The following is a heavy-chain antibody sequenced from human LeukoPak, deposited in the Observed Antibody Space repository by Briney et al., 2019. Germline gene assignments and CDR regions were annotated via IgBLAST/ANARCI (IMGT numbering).Heavy chain of an antibody. Sequence: GRSLRLSCAASGFTFSSHGMHWVRQAPGKGLEWVAVIWYDGSNQIYTDSVKGRFTISRDNSKNTLYLQMNSLRAEDTAVYYCAKDEADYGGNSVPDYWGQGTLVTVSS. CDR2: IWYDGSNQ. CDR3: AKDEADYGGNSVPDY. CDR1: GFTFSSHG. V-gene: IGHV3-33*06. D-gene: IGHD4-23*01. J-gene: IGHJ4*02.